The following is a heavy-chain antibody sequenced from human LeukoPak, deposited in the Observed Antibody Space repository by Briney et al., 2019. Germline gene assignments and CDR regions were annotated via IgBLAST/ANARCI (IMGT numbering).Heavy chain of an antibody. CDR3: ATQRGSYLWGTDFDY. J-gene: IGHJ4*02. V-gene: IGHV1-2*02. Sequence: GASVKVSCKASGYTFTGYYMHWVRQAPGQGLEWMGWINPSSGDTKYAQKFQGRVTMTRGTSISTAYMELSRLRSDDTAVYYCATQRGSYLWGTDFDYWGQGTLVTVSS. CDR1: GYTFTGYY. CDR2: INPSSGDT. D-gene: IGHD3-16*01.